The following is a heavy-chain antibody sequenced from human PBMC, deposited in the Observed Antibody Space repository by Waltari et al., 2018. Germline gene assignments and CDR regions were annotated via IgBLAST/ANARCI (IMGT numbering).Heavy chain of an antibody. D-gene: IGHD6-19*01. J-gene: IGHJ6*03. CDR2: IYYSGST. CDR1: GGSISSGGYY. Sequence: QVQLQESGPGLVKPSQTLSLTCTVSGGSISSGGYYCSWIRPPPGTGLGWIGYIYYSGSTNYNPSLKSRVTISVDTSKNQFSLKLSSVTAADTAVYYCARGGEWLVRGGYYYYYMDVWGKGTTVTVSS. CDR3: ARGGEWLVRGGYYYYYMDV. V-gene: IGHV4-61*08.